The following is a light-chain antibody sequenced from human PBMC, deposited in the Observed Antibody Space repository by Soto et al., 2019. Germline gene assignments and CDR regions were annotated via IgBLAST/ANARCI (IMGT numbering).Light chain of an antibody. CDR2: DAS. Sequence: EIVLTQSPATLSLSPGERATLSCGASQSVSTNYLAWYQQKPGLAPRLLIYDASSRATGIPARFSGSGSGTEFALTISSLQSEDFAVYYCQQYGSSPWTFGQGTKVDIK. CDR1: QSVSTNY. V-gene: IGKV3D-20*01. CDR3: QQYGSSPWT. J-gene: IGKJ1*01.